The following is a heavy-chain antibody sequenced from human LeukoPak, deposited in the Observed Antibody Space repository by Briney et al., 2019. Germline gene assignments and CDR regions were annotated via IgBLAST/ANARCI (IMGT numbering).Heavy chain of an antibody. V-gene: IGHV3-66*01. J-gene: IGHJ4*02. CDR3: ARAWSGTQYYFDY. D-gene: IGHD3-3*01. Sequence: GSLSLSCAASGFTVSDSYMSWVRQAPGKGLEWVSVIYSGGSTYYADSVKSRFTISRDTSKNTLYLQMNSLRAEDTAVYYCARAWSGTQYYFDYWGQGTLVTVSS. CDR2: IYSGGST. CDR1: GFTVSDSY.